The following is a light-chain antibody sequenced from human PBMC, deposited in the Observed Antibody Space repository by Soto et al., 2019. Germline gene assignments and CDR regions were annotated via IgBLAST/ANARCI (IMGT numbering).Light chain of an antibody. CDR3: SSYARSNNWV. CDR2: EVT. Sequence: QSALTQPPSASGSPGQSVTISCTGTSSDVGDNNYVSWYQQHPGKAPKLMIYEVTKRPSGVPDRFSGSKSGNTASLTVSGLQAEDEADYYCSSYARSNNWVFGGGTKVTVL. V-gene: IGLV2-8*01. CDR1: SSDVGDNNY. J-gene: IGLJ3*02.